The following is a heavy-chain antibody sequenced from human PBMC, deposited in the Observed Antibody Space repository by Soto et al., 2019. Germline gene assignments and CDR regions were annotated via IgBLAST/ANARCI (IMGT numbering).Heavy chain of an antibody. V-gene: IGHV4-34*01. J-gene: IGHJ4*02. CDR2: INHSGST. CDR1: GGSFSGYY. D-gene: IGHD5-12*01. Sequence: SETLSLTCAVYGGSFSGYYWSWIRQPPGKGLEWIGEINHSGSTNYNPSLKSRVTISVDTSKNQFSLKLSSVTAADTAVYYCAREGYSGYDYFGLLDYWSQGTLVTVSS. CDR3: AREGYSGYDYFGLLDY.